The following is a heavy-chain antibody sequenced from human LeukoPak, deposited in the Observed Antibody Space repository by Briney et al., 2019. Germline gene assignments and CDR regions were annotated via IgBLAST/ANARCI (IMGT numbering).Heavy chain of an antibody. V-gene: IGHV4-61*01. J-gene: IGHJ4*02. CDR1: GGSVSSGISY. CDR2: IYYSGST. Sequence: SETLSLTCSVSGGSVSSGISYWSWIRQPPGKGLEWIGYIYYSGSTNYNPSLKSRVTISADTSKNQFSLKLSSVTAADTAVYYCARDRYALGYWGQGTLVTVSS. D-gene: IGHD5-18*01. CDR3: ARDRYALGY.